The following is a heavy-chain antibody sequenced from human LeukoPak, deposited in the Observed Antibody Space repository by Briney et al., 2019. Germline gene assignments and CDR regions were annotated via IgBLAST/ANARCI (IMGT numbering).Heavy chain of an antibody. V-gene: IGHV1-18*01. J-gene: IGHJ6*03. Sequence: EASVKVSFKAFGYTFTSYGISWVRQAPGQGLEWMGWISAYNANTNYAQKFQDRVTLTTDTSTSTAYMELRSLRSDDTAVYYCAREGRPSYYYYMDVWGKGTTVTISS. CDR1: GYTFTSYG. CDR2: ISAYNANT. D-gene: IGHD3-10*01. CDR3: AREGRPSYYYYMDV.